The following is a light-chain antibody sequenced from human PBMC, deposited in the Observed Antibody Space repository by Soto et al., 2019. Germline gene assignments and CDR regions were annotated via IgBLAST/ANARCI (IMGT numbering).Light chain of an antibody. CDR1: NIGSIS. Sequence: SYELTQPPSVSVTPGKTATIACGGDNIGSISVHWYQHKPGQVPLLVISYDHDRPSGIPERFSGSNSGSTATLTISRVEAGVEADYYCQVWDTGTDQQVFGGGTKLTVL. CDR3: QVWDTGTDQQV. V-gene: IGLV3-21*01. J-gene: IGLJ2*01. CDR2: YDH.